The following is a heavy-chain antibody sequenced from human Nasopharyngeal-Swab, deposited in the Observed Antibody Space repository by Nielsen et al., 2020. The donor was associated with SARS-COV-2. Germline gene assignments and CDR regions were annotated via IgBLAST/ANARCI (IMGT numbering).Heavy chain of an antibody. CDR1: GFTFSGSA. J-gene: IGHJ4*02. D-gene: IGHD5-12*01. CDR2: IRSKAHNYAA. CDR3: VRQTGYHFDS. Sequence: GSLRLSCAASGFTFSGSAMHWVRQASGKGLEWVGRIRSKAHNYAAVYAASVEGRFTISRDDSKKTAFLQMDSLKSEDTAVYFCVRQTGYHFDSWGQGTLVTVSS. V-gene: IGHV3-73*01.